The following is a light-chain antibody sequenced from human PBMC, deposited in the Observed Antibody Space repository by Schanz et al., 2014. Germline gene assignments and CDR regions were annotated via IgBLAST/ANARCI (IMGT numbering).Light chain of an antibody. Sequence: DIQMTQSPYTLSASVGDRVTITCRASQSIGNWLAWYQQKPGKAPQVLIYGASSLQSGVPSRFSGSGSGTDFTLTISSLQSEDFAVYYCQQYNNWPLTFGQGTKVEIK. J-gene: IGKJ1*01. V-gene: IGKV1-5*01. CDR3: QQYNNWPLT. CDR1: QSIGNW. CDR2: GAS.